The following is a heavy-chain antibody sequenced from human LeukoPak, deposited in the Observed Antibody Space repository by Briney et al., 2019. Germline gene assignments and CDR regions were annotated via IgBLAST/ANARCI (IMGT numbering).Heavy chain of an antibody. V-gene: IGHV3-9*01. J-gene: IGHJ4*02. CDR1: GFTFDDYA. CDR2: ISWNSGSI. Sequence: GGSLRLSCAASGFTFDDYAMHWVRQAPGKGLEWVSGISWNSGSIGYADSVKGQFTISRDNAKNSLYLQMNSLRAEDTALYYCAKDISGSGEIDYWGQGTLVTVSS. D-gene: IGHD3-10*01. CDR3: AKDISGSGEIDY.